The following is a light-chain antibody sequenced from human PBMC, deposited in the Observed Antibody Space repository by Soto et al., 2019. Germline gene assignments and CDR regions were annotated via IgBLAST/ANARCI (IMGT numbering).Light chain of an antibody. Sequence: EIVLTQSPGTLSVSPGERATLSCRASQSVSIDLAWYQQTPGQAPRLLIYDASNRATGIPARFSGSGSGTDFTLTISRLEPEDFAVYYCQKRSNWPPLTFGGGTKVDIK. CDR2: DAS. V-gene: IGKV3-11*01. CDR1: QSVSID. J-gene: IGKJ4*01. CDR3: QKRSNWPPLT.